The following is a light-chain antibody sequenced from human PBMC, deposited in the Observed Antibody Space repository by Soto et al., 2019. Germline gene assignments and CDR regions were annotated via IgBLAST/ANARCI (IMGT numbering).Light chain of an antibody. Sequence: QSVLTQPPSASGTPGQRVTISCSGRSPNIGANPVNWYQQLPGMAPTVLIYSNDQRPSGVPDRFSGSKSGTSASLAISGLQSEDEADYYCATWDDSVYGPVFGGGTKLTVL. V-gene: IGLV1-44*01. CDR3: ATWDDSVYGPV. CDR1: SPNIGANP. J-gene: IGLJ2*01. CDR2: SND.